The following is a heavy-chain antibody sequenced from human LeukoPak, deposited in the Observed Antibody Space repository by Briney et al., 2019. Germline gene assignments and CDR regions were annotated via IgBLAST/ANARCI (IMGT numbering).Heavy chain of an antibody. CDR1: GFTFSDSA. V-gene: IGHV3-73*01. CDR3: TRTHYYYDSGGYYNWFDP. CDR2: IRSKISSYAT. J-gene: IGHJ5*02. D-gene: IGHD3-22*01. Sequence: PGGSLRLSCEASGFTFSDSAMHWVRQASGKGLEWVGRIRSKISSYATAYAASVKGRFTISRDDLKNTAYLQMNSLKTEDTAVYYCTRTHYYYDSGGYYNWFDPWGQGTLVTVSS.